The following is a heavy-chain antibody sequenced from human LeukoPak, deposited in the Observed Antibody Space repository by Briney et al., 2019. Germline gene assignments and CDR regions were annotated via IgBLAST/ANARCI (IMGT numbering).Heavy chain of an antibody. CDR1: GGTFSSYA. D-gene: IGHD5-12*01. Sequence: SVKVSCKASGGTFSSYAISWVRQAPGQGLEWMGGIIPIFGTANYAQKFQGRVTITADESTSTAYMELSSLRSEDTAVYYCARDSSGYDPSSYYFDYWGQGTLVTVSS. V-gene: IGHV1-69*13. CDR3: ARDSSGYDPSSYYFDY. CDR2: IIPIFGTA. J-gene: IGHJ4*02.